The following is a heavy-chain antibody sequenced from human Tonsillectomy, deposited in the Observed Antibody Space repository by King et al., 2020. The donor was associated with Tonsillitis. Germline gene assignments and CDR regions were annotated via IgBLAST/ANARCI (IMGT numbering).Heavy chain of an antibody. J-gene: IGHJ4*02. Sequence: VTLKESGPALVKPTQTLTLTCTFSGFSLSTSGMCVSWIRQPPGKALEWLARIDWDDDKYYSTSLKTRLTIPKDTSKNQVVLTMTNMDPVDTATYYCARFRYSSGWYQVDYWGQGTLVTVST. CDR2: IDWDDDK. V-gene: IGHV2-70*15. CDR1: GFSLSTSGMC. CDR3: ARFRYSSGWYQVDY. D-gene: IGHD6-19*01.